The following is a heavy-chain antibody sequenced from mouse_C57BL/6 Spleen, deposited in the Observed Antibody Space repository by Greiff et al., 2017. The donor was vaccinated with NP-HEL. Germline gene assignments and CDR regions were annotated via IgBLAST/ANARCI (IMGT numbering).Heavy chain of an antibody. V-gene: IGHV1-82*01. D-gene: IGHD2-4*01. CDR2: IYPGDGDT. CDR1: GYAFSSSW. CDR3: ARRGLRQGGAMDY. Sequence: QVQLQQSGPELVKPGASVKISCKASGYAFSSSWMNWVKQRPGKGLEGIGGIYPGDGDTNYNGKVTGKATLTADKSASTAYMQLRSLTSEDAAVYFCARRGLRQGGAMDYWGQGTSVTVSS. J-gene: IGHJ4*01.